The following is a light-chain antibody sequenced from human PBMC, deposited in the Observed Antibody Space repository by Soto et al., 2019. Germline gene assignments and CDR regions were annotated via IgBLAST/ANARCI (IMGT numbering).Light chain of an antibody. CDR1: QSISSY. Sequence: EIVMTQSPATLSVSPGERATLSCRASQSISSYLAWYQQKPGQAPRLLIYGASTRATGRPARFSGSGSGTELTLTISSLQSEDFAVYYCQQYINWPRTFGQGTKVEI. J-gene: IGKJ1*01. CDR2: GAS. CDR3: QQYINWPRT. V-gene: IGKV3-15*01.